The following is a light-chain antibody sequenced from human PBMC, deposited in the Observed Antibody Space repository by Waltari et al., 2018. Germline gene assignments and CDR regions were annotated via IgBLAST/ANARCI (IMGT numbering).Light chain of an antibody. J-gene: IGKJ1*01. CDR2: GVS. V-gene: IGKV3-20*01. CDR1: ENVPAGY. Sequence: IVLTQSPGTLSLSPGERATLSCRASENVPAGYVAWYQQKPGQSPRLLMYGVSNRATGIPDRFSGSESGTDSTLIVSRLEPEDFAVYYCHQYGSLPWTFGQGTRVDIK. CDR3: HQYGSLPWT.